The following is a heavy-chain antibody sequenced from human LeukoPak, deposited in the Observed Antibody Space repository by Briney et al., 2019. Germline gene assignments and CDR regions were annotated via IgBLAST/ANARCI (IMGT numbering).Heavy chain of an antibody. V-gene: IGHV3-23*01. J-gene: IGHJ1*01. CDR1: GFTFSSYG. D-gene: IGHD3-22*01. CDR2: ISGSGGST. Sequence: GGTLRLSCAASGFTFSSYGMSWVRQAPGKGLEWVSAISGSGGSTYYADSVKGRFTIPRDNSKNTLYLQMNSLRAEDTAVYYCAKESGAYYYDSSGYHFQHWGQGTLVTVSS. CDR3: AKESGAYYYDSSGYHFQH.